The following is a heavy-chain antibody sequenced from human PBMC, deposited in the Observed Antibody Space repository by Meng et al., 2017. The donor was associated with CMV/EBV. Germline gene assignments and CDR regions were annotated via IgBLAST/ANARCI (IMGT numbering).Heavy chain of an antibody. Sequence: GESLKISCAASGFRFSYYGMHWVRQAPGKGLEWVAFVHYGGGIKYYADSVKGRFTISRDNSKNTLYLQMNSLRPDDTAVYYCAKAPQMFLEWLSIDYWGQGTLVTVSS. V-gene: IGHV3-30*02. CDR1: GFRFSYYG. D-gene: IGHD3-3*01. J-gene: IGHJ4*02. CDR2: VHYGGGIK. CDR3: AKAPQMFLEWLSIDY.